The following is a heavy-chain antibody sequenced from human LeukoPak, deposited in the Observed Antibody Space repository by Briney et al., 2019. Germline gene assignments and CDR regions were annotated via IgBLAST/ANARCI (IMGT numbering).Heavy chain of an antibody. D-gene: IGHD6-13*01. CDR1: GDSISGYY. CDR3: ARAAGAAGGQYFDY. Sequence: PSQTLSLTCTVSGDSISGYYWSWVRQPAGQELEWIGRIYSSGDTRYNPSLRSRVTISVDTSKNQLSLNLRPVTAADTAVYYCARAAGAAGGQYFDYWGQGTLVTVSS. CDR2: IYSSGDT. J-gene: IGHJ4*02. V-gene: IGHV4-4*07.